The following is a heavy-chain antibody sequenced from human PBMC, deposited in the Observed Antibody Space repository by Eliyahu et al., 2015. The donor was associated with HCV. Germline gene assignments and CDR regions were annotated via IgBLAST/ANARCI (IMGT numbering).Heavy chain of an antibody. CDR1: GGTFSSYV. CDR3: ARGVSRVGATDGWFDP. CDR2: XXPVFGTA. J-gene: IGHJ5*02. D-gene: IGHD1-26*01. Sequence: EVMKPVYSVKVSCKASGGTFSSYVISWVRQAPGQGLEWMGGXXPVFGTANYAQKFQGRVTITADESTSTAYVDLSSLRSEDTAVYYCARGVSRVGATDGWFDPWGQGTLVTVSS. V-gene: IGHV1-69*01.